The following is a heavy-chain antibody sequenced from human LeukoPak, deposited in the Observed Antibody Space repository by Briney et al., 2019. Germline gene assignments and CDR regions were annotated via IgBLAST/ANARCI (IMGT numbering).Heavy chain of an antibody. V-gene: IGHV3-15*01. CDR1: GFTFSSYG. D-gene: IGHD6-13*01. J-gene: IGHJ4*02. CDR3: TGVSRSSWYDY. CDR2: IRSKTDGGTT. Sequence: PGRSLRLSCAASGFTFSSYGMYWVRQAPGKGLEWVGRIRSKTDGGTTDYAAPVKGRFTISRDDSKNTLYLQINSLKTEDAAVYYCTGVSRSSWYDYWGQGTLVTVSS.